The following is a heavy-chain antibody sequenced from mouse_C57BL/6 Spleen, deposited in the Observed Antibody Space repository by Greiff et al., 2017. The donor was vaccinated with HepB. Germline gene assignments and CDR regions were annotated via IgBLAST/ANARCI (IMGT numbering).Heavy chain of an antibody. J-gene: IGHJ1*03. D-gene: IGHD2-1*01. V-gene: IGHV5-4*01. Sequence: DVKLVESGGGLVKPGGSLKLSCAASGFTFSSYAMSWVRQTPEKRLEWVATISDGGSYTYYPDNVKGRFTISRDNAKNNLYLQMSHLKSEDTAMYYCARDNGNYVGWYFDVWGTGTTVTVSS. CDR2: ISDGGSYT. CDR3: ARDNGNYVGWYFDV. CDR1: GFTFSSYA.